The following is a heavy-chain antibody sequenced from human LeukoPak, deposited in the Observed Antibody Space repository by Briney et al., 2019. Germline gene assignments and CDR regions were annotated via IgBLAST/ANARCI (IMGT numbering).Heavy chain of an antibody. D-gene: IGHD3-10*01. Sequence: PSETLSLTCTVSGGSISSGDYYWSWIRQPPGKGLEWIGYIYYSGSTNYNPSLKSRVTISADTSKNQFSLKLSSVTAADTAVYYCASSLWFGELLFDYWGQGTLVTVSS. V-gene: IGHV4-61*08. CDR2: IYYSGST. CDR1: GGSISSGDYY. J-gene: IGHJ4*02. CDR3: ASSLWFGELLFDY.